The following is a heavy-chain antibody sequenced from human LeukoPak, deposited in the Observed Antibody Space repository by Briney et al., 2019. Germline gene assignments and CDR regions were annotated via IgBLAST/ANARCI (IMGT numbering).Heavy chain of an antibody. CDR1: GFTFSSYG. J-gene: IGHJ4*02. CDR3: AREGDSGYDWNY. Sequence: PGRSLRLSCAASGFTFSSYGMHGVRQCPGKGLEWVAIIWYDGSNKHYADSVKGRFTISRDNSKNTLYLQMNSLRAEDTAVYYCAREGDSGYDWNYWGQGTLVTVSS. D-gene: IGHD5-12*01. V-gene: IGHV3-33*01. CDR2: IWYDGSNK.